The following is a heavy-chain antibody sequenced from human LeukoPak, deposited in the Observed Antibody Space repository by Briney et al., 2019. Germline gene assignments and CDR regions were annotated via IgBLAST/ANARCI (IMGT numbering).Heavy chain of an antibody. J-gene: IGHJ4*02. CDR3: ARSGLGRITAGPFDY. V-gene: IGHV1-18*01. D-gene: IGHD1-14*01. CDR1: GYTFSSYG. Sequence: VASVKVSCKASGYTFSSYGIAWVRQAPGQGLEWMGWISGYNGNTNYAQKLQGRVSMTTDTSTTTAYMELRSLTSDDTALYYCARSGLGRITAGPFDYWGQGTLVTLST. CDR2: ISGYNGNT.